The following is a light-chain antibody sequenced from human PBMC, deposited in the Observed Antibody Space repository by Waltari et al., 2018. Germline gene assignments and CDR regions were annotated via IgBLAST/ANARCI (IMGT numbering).Light chain of an antibody. V-gene: IGLV3-21*02. CDR2: DDN. J-gene: IGLJ2*01. CDR1: NIGSKS. Sequence: SYVLTQPPSVSVAPGQTAIITCGGDNIGSKSVHWYQQRAGQAPVLVVHDDNDRPSGIPGRLSGSNSGNTATLTSSRVEAGDEADCYCQVWDSGSGRPQVIFGGGTRLTVL. CDR3: QVWDSGSGRPQVI.